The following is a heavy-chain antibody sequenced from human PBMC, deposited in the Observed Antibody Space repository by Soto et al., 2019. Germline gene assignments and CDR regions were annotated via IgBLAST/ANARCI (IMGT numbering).Heavy chain of an antibody. CDR1: GFTFSSFE. CDR2: ISDDSSRT. Sequence: EVQLLESGGGLVQPGGSLRLSCAASGFTFSSFEMSWVRQAPGRGLEWVSFISDDSSRTYYADAVKGRFTISRDNSKHTLYLQMNSLTAEDTGVDACVKGGWLDFWGQGTLVTVSS. D-gene: IGHD3-16*01. CDR3: VKGGWLDF. J-gene: IGHJ5*01. V-gene: IGHV3-23*01.